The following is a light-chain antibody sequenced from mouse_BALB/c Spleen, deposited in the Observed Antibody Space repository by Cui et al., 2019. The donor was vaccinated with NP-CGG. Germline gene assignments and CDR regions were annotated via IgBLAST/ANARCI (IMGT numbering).Light chain of an antibody. Sequence: QAVVTEESALTTSTGETVKLICRSSNGAITTSNYSNWVQEKPDHLFTGLIGGTNNRAPGVPARFSGSLVGDKASLTNTGAQTEDDAIYFCALWYSNHWVFGGGTKLTVL. V-gene: IGLV1*01. CDR2: GTN. CDR3: ALWYSNHWV. CDR1: NGAITTSNY. J-gene: IGLJ1*01.